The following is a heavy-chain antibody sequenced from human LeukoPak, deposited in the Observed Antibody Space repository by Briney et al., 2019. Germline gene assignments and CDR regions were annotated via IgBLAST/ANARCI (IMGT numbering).Heavy chain of an antibody. CDR1: GGSIGSSTYF. CDR2: IDYSGSA. D-gene: IGHD4-11*01. J-gene: IGHJ5*02. CDR3: AKDIQRGFDYTNSLDP. V-gene: IGHV4-39*02. Sequence: SETLSLTCTVSGGSIGSSTYFWAWIRQSPGRGLEWLGTIDYSGSAYYNPSLKSRLNIFADRSKKQFSLNMRSVTAADTAVYYCAKDIQRGFDYTNSLDPWGQGTLVIVSS.